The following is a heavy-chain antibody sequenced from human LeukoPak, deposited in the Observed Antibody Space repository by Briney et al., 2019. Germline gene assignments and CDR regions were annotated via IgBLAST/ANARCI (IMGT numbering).Heavy chain of an antibody. CDR1: GFTFNSYA. CDR3: AKRGISCLARHFDY. D-gene: IGHD6-13*01. CDR2: IRGSGGST. Sequence: GVSLTLSCAASGFTFNSYAMRWVRQAPGQGLEWVAAIRGSGGSTYYADHVKGRVTISRDKSKNTMYLQMNSLRAEDTAVYVCAKRGISCLARHFDYWGQGTLVTVSS. V-gene: IGHV3-23*01. J-gene: IGHJ4*02.